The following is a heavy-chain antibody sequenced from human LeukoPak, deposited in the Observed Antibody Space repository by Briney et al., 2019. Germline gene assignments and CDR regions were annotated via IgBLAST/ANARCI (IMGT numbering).Heavy chain of an antibody. CDR1: GFTFSSYA. CDR3: AKDLRSSSSYYMDV. CDR2: ISYDGSNK. Sequence: GGSLRLSCAVSGFTFSSYAMHWVRQAPGKGLEWVAVISYDGSNKYYADSVKGRFTISRDNSKNTLYLQMNSLRAEDTAVYYCAKDLRSSSSYYMDVWGKGTTVTVSS. V-gene: IGHV3-30-3*01. D-gene: IGHD6-6*01. J-gene: IGHJ6*03.